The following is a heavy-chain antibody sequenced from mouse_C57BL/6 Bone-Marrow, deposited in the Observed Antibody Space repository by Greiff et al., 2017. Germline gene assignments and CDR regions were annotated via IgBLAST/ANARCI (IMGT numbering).Heavy chain of an antibody. CDR2: IYPGNSDT. CDR3: TRLDYYGSSYEAMDY. J-gene: IGHJ4*01. D-gene: IGHD1-1*01. V-gene: IGHV1-5*01. CDR1: GYTFTSYW. Sequence: EVKVVESGTVLARPGASVKMSCKTSGYTFTSYWMHWVKQRPGQGLEWIGAIYPGNSDTSYNQKFKGKAKLTAVTSASTAYMELSSLTNEDSAVYYCTRLDYYGSSYEAMDYWGQGTSVTVSS.